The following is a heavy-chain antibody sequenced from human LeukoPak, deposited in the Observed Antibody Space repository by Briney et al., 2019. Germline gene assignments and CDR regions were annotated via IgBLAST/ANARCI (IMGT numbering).Heavy chain of an antibody. CDR1: GYTFTSYG. CDR3: ARGGETYYDILTGYYIYYYYGMDV. V-gene: IGHV1-18*01. D-gene: IGHD3-9*01. J-gene: IGHJ6*02. CDR2: ISAYNGNT. Sequence: EASVKVSCKASGYTFTSYGISWVRQAPGQGLEWMGWISAYNGNTNYAQKLQGRVTMTTDTPTSTAYMELSRLRSDDTAVYYCARGGETYYDILTGYYIYYYYGMDVWGQGTTVTVSS.